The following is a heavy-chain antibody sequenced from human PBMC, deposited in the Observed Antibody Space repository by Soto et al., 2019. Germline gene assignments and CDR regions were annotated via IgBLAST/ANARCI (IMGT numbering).Heavy chain of an antibody. V-gene: IGHV4-59*01. Sequence: SETLSLTCTVSGGSISSYYWSWIRQPPGKGLAWIGYIYYSGSTNYNPSLKSRVTISVDTSKNQFSLKLSSVTAADTDVYYGARERSGYSYGSLDYWGQGTLVTVSS. CDR2: IYYSGST. D-gene: IGHD5-18*01. J-gene: IGHJ4*02. CDR3: ARERSGYSYGSLDY. CDR1: GGSISSYY.